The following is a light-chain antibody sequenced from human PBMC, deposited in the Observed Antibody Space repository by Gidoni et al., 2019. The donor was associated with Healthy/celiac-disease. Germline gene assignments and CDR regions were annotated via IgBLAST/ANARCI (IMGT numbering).Light chain of an antibody. V-gene: IGKV3D-11*02. CDR1: PSVSSY. CDR3: QQRSNWHPLT. Sequence: EIVLTQSPATLSLSPGERATLSCRASPSVSSYLAWYQQKPGQAPRLLIYDASNRATGIPARFSGSGAGTDFTLTISSLEPEDFAVYYCQQRSNWHPLTFGGXTKVEIK. CDR2: DAS. J-gene: IGKJ4*01.